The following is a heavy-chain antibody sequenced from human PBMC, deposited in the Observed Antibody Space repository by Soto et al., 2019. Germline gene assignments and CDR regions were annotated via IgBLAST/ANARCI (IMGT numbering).Heavy chain of an antibody. Sequence: NPSETLSLTCTVSGGSISSSSYYWGWIRQPPGKGLEWIGSIYYSGSTNYNPSLKSRVTISVDTSKNQFSLKLTSVTAADTAVYYCARDRSVRFWGQGTLVTVSS. J-gene: IGHJ4*02. CDR2: IYYSGST. D-gene: IGHD3-10*01. CDR3: ARDRSVRF. CDR1: GGSISSSSYY. V-gene: IGHV4-39*07.